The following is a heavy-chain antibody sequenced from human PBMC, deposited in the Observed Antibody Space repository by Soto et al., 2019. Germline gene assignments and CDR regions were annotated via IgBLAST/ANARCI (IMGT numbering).Heavy chain of an antibody. Sequence: QVQLVQSGAEVKKPGASVKVSCKASGYTFTSYYMHWVRQAPGQGLEWMGIINPSGGSTSYAQKFQGRVTMTRDTSTSTVYMELSSLRSEDTAVYYCARVGLVFRYYPYYFDYWGQGTLVTVSS. V-gene: IGHV1-46*03. D-gene: IGHD1-26*01. CDR2: INPSGGST. CDR3: ARVGLVFRYYPYYFDY. CDR1: GYTFTSYY. J-gene: IGHJ4*02.